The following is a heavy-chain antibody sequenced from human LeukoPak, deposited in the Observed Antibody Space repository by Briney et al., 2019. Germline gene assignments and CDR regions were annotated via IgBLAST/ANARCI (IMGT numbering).Heavy chain of an antibody. Sequence: ASVKVSYKASGYTFTIYGISWVRQAPGQGREWMGWISAYNGNTNYAQKLQGRVTMTTDTSTSTAYMELRSLRSDDTAVYYCARDEGPPRPPDYWGQGTLVTVSS. V-gene: IGHV1-18*04. CDR1: GYTFTIYG. J-gene: IGHJ4*02. CDR2: ISAYNGNT. CDR3: ARDEGPPRPPDY.